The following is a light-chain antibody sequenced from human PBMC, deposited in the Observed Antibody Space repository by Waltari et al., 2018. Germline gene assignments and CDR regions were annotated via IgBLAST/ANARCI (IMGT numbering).Light chain of an antibody. V-gene: IGKV3-20*01. CDR3: QQYGSSPT. J-gene: IGKJ4*01. Sequence: EIVLTQSPGTLSSSPGESATLSCRASQSVSSSYLAWYQQKPGQAPRLLIYGASSRATGIPDRFSGSGSGTDFTLTISRLETEDFAVYYCQQYGSSPTFGGGTKVEIK. CDR2: GAS. CDR1: QSVSSSY.